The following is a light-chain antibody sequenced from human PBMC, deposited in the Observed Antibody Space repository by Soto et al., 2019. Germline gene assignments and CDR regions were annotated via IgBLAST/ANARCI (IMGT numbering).Light chain of an antibody. CDR3: QQRKSWPPIT. CDR1: QSVDIY. J-gene: IGKJ5*01. V-gene: IGKV3-11*01. CDR2: DAS. Sequence: ETVLTQSPATLSLSPGERVTLSCRASQSVDIYLAWYQQKPGQAPRLLIYDASNRAAGIPARFSGSGSGTDFTLTIDSLEPEDFAVYYCQQRKSWPPITFGQGTRLEIK.